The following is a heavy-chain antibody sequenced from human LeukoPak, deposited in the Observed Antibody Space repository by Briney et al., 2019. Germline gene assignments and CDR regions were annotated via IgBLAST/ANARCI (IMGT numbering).Heavy chain of an antibody. CDR2: IYYSGST. J-gene: IGHJ3*02. D-gene: IGHD3-3*01. V-gene: IGHV4-30-4*08. CDR1: GGSISSGDYY. CDR3: AGDYDFWSGYPHAYDAFDI. Sequence: SQTLSLTCTVSGGSISSGDYYWSWIRQPPGKGLEWIGYIYYSGSTYYNPSLKSRVTISVDTSKNQFSLKLSSVTAADTAVYYCAGDYDFWSGYPHAYDAFDIWGQGTMVTVSS.